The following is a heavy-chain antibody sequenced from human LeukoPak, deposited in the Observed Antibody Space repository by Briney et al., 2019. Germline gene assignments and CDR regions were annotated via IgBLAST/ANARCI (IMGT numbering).Heavy chain of an antibody. CDR2: IQSNSNGGTA. CDR3: TTEYYGSVYNF. J-gene: IGHJ4*02. V-gene: IGHV3-15*01. CDR1: GFTFSDAW. Sequence: GGSLRLSCAGSGFTFSDAWMSWVRQAPGKGLEWVGHIQSNSNGGTADYAAPVKGRFTISRDDSKNTLYLQMNSLKTEDTAVYYCTTEYYGSVYNFWGQGTLVTVSS. D-gene: IGHD1-20*01.